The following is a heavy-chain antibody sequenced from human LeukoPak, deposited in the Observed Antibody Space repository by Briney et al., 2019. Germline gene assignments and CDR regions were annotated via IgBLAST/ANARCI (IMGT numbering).Heavy chain of an antibody. Sequence: SETLSLTCTVSGASINKYYWNWVRQPPGKGLEWIGYFFYSGSTRYNPSLKSRVTISGDMSNNQFSLRLTSLTAADTVVYYCARNAGTKDYYYGMDVWGQGTTVIVSS. D-gene: IGHD2-2*01. CDR3: ARNAGTKDYYYGMDV. CDR1: GASINKYY. V-gene: IGHV4-59*08. CDR2: FFYSGST. J-gene: IGHJ6*02.